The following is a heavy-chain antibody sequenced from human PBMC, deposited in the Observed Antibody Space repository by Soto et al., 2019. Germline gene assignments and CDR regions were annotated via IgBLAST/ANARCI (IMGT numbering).Heavy chain of an antibody. D-gene: IGHD3-16*01. CDR3: VKDPRGTVDDGDAFDI. CDR2: ISSNGGST. J-gene: IGHJ3*02. V-gene: IGHV3-64D*09. CDR1: GFTFSSYA. Sequence: GGSLRLSCSASGFTFSSYAMHWVRQAPGKGLEYVSAISSNGGSTYYADSVKGRFTISRDKSKNTLYLQMSSPRAEDTARYYWVKDPRGTVDDGDAFDIWGQGTMVTVSS.